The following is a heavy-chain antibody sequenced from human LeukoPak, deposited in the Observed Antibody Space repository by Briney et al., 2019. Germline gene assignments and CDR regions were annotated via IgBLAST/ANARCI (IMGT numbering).Heavy chain of an antibody. CDR3: ARGPKDYNWFDP. CDR2: ISSSSSTT. Sequence: TGGSLRLSCAASGFTFSSYSMNWVRQAPGKGLEWVSYISSSSSTTYYADSVKGRFTISRDNAKNSLYLQMNSLRAEDTAVYYCARGPKDYNWFDPWGQGTLVTVSS. CDR1: GFTFSSYS. J-gene: IGHJ5*02. V-gene: IGHV3-48*01.